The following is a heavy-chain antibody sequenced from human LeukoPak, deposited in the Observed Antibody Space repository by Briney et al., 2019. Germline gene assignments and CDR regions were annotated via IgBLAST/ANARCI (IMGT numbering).Heavy chain of an antibody. J-gene: IGHJ4*02. CDR1: EFTVSTNY. Sequence: GSLRLSCAASEFTVSTNYMSWVRQPPGKGLEWVSVIHSGGRTKYADSVRDRFTISRDTAKNTVYLQMNSLRVDDTAAYYCARPGSASGYWVHWGQGTLVTVSS. CDR2: IHSGGRT. D-gene: IGHD3-3*01. CDR3: ARPGSASGYWVH. V-gene: IGHV3-66*01.